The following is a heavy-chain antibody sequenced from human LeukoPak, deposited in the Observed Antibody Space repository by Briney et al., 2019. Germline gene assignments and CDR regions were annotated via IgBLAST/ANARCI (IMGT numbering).Heavy chain of an antibody. D-gene: IGHD3-9*01. CDR3: ARGAGPYDIFSPGFDY. J-gene: IGHJ4*02. V-gene: IGHV4-38-2*02. CDR2: IYHSGST. Sequence: PSETLSLTCTVSGYSISSGYYWGWIRQPPWKGLAWIGSIYHSGSTYYNPSLKSRVTISVDTSKNQFSLKLSSVTAADTAVYYCARGAGPYDIFSPGFDYWGQGTLVTVSS. CDR1: GYSISSGYY.